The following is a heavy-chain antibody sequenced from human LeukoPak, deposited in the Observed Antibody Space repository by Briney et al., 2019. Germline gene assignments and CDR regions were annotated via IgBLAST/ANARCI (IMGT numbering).Heavy chain of an antibody. CDR3: ARDSYGQLRWLDY. Sequence: SEALSLTCAVYGGSFSGYYWSWIRQPPGKGLEWIGEINHSGSTNYNPSLKSRVTISVDTSKNQFSLKLSSVTAADTAVYYCARDSYGQLRWLDYWGQGTLVTVSS. D-gene: IGHD4-23*01. CDR2: INHSGST. J-gene: IGHJ4*02. V-gene: IGHV4-34*01. CDR1: GGSFSGYY.